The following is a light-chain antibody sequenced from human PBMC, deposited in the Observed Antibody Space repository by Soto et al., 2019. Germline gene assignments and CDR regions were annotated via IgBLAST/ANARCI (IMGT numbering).Light chain of an antibody. J-gene: IGLJ3*02. CDR2: DVN. CDR3: CSYAHTSRV. CDR1: SGDIGAYNY. Sequence: QSALTQPRSVSGSPGQSVTFSCTGTSGDIGAYNYVSWYQFHPGKAPKMIIYDVNKRPSGVPDRFSGSKSGNTASLTISWLQAKDEADYYCCSYAHTSRVFGGGTKLTVL. V-gene: IGLV2-11*01.